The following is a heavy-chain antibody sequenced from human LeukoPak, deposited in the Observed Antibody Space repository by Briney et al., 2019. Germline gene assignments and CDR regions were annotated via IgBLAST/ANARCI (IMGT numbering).Heavy chain of an antibody. Sequence: ASVKVSCKASGYTFAINSINWVRQAPGHGLEWMGWISGYDGRTNYAQKFRGRVTLTTDTATSTAYMELRSLRSDDTAVYYCARGSSIVAPLDGLDIWGQGTMVTVSS. CDR1: GYTFAINS. J-gene: IGHJ3*02. V-gene: IGHV1-18*01. CDR3: ARGSSIVAPLDGLDI. D-gene: IGHD5-12*01. CDR2: ISGYDGRT.